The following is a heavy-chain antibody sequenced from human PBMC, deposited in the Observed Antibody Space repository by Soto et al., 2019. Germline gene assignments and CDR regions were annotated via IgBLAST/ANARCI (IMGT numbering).Heavy chain of an antibody. CDR3: ARDSHRPYGSYPTDDY. D-gene: IGHD3-10*01. Sequence: ASVKVSCKASGYTFTSYGISWVRQAPGQGLEWMGWISAYNGNTNYAQKLQGRVTMTTDTSTSTAYMELRSLRSDDTAVYYCARDSHRPYGSYPTDDYWGQGTLVTVSS. CDR1: GYTFTSYG. J-gene: IGHJ4*02. CDR2: ISAYNGNT. V-gene: IGHV1-18*04.